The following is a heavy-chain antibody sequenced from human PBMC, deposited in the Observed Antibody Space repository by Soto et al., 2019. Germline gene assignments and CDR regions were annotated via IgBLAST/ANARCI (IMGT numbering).Heavy chain of an antibody. J-gene: IGHJ4*02. CDR1: GGSFSGYY. V-gene: IGHV4-34*01. CDR2: INHSGST. Sequence: QVQLQQWGAGLLKPSETLSLTCAVYGGSFSGYYWSWIHQPPGKGLEWIGEINHSGSTNYNPSLKSRVTISVDTSKNQFSLKLSSVTAADTAVYYCASTVTTLNYFDYWGQGTLVTVSS. CDR3: ASTVTTLNYFDY. D-gene: IGHD4-17*01.